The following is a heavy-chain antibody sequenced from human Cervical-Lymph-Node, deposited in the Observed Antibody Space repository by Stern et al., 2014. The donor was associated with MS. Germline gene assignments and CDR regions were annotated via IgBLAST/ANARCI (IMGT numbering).Heavy chain of an antibody. V-gene: IGHV2-70*04. CDR1: GFSLTTPGMR. CDR3: ARADRELHDAFDV. Sequence: QITLKESGPALVKPTQTLTLTCTVSGFSLTTPGMRVTWIRQPPGKALEWLGRIDWDDDPFYNSSLKTRLTISRDTSKDQVILTMADMDPADTATYYCARADRELHDAFDVWGQGTMVTVSS. J-gene: IGHJ3*01. D-gene: IGHD1-26*01. CDR2: IDWDDDP.